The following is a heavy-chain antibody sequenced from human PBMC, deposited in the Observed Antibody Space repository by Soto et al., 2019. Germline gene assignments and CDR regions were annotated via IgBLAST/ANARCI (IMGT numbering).Heavy chain of an antibody. CDR3: AKGSRMWTPDY. J-gene: IGHJ4*02. V-gene: IGHV1-3*01. Sequence: ASVKVSCKASGYAFTDYAIHWVRQAPGQRLEWMGWIAPGNGNTKYSQNFQGRVTITRDTSATTAYMELSSLRYEDTAVYYCAKGSRMWTPDYWGQGTLVTVSS. CDR1: GYAFTDYA. D-gene: IGHD2-21*01. CDR2: IAPGNGNT.